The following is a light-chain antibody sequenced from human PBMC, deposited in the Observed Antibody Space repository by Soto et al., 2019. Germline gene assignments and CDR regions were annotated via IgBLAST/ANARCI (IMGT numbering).Light chain of an antibody. J-gene: IGKJ4*01. CDR2: GAS. CDR3: QQYDSSLT. V-gene: IGKV3-20*01. CDR1: QSVSTRS. Sequence: EIVLTQSPGTLSLSPGERATLSRRASQSVSTRSLAWYQQKPGQAPRLLISGASSRAADIPDRFSGSGSGTDFTLTINRLEPEDFAVYYCQQYDSSLTFGGGTKVDIK.